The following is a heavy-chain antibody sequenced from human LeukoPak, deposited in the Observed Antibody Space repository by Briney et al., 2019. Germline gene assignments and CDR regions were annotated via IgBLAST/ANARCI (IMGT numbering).Heavy chain of an antibody. V-gene: IGHV4-38-2*02. CDR3: ARDGWITIFGVVISDAFDI. J-gene: IGHJ3*02. D-gene: IGHD3-3*01. CDR1: GYSIGSGYY. CDR2: IYHSGST. Sequence: SETLSLTCTVSGYSIGSGYYWGWIRQPPGKGLEWIGSIYHSGSTYYNPSLKSRVTISVDTSKNQFSLKLSSVTAADTAVYYCARDGWITIFGVVISDAFDIWGQGTMVTVSS.